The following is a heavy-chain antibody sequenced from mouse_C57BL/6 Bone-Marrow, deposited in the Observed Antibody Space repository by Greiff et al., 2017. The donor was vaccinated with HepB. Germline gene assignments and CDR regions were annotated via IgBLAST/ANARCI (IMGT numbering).Heavy chain of an antibody. CDR3: ARLDDGYYVGYWYFDV. CDR2: ISDGGSYT. D-gene: IGHD2-3*01. Sequence: EVQVVESGGGLVKPGGSLKLSCAASGFTFSSYAMSWVRQTPEKRLEWVATISDGGSYTYYPDNVKGRFTISRDNAKNNLYLQMSHLKSEDTAMYYCARLDDGYYVGYWYFDVWGTGTTVTVSS. V-gene: IGHV5-4*01. J-gene: IGHJ1*03. CDR1: GFTFSSYA.